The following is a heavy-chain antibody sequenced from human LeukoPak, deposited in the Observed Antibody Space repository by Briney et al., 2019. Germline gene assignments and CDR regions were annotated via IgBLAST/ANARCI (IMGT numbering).Heavy chain of an antibody. Sequence: PGGSLRLSCAASGFTFRSYAMSWVRQAPGKGLEWVSVISASGGRTAYTDSVKGRFTVSRDNSKNTLYLQMNSLRAEDTAVYFCVEGRAPSYYDGSGDAYFDYWGQGTLVTVSS. V-gene: IGHV3-23*01. D-gene: IGHD3-22*01. CDR2: ISASGGRT. J-gene: IGHJ4*02. CDR1: GFTFRSYA. CDR3: VEGRAPSYYDGSGDAYFDY.